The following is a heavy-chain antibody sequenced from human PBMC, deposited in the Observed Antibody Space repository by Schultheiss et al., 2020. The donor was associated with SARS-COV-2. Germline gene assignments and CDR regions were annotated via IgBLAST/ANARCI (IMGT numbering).Heavy chain of an antibody. CDR1: GYTFTSYG. V-gene: IGHV1-2*02. Sequence: ASVKVSCKASGYTFTSYGISWVRQAPGQGLEWMGWINPNSGGTNYAQKFQGRVTMTRDTSISTAYMELSRLRSDDTAVYYCARDGGITMIVVDHDAFDILGQGTMVTVAS. CDR3: ARDGGITMIVVDHDAFDI. D-gene: IGHD3-22*01. J-gene: IGHJ3*02. CDR2: INPNSGGT.